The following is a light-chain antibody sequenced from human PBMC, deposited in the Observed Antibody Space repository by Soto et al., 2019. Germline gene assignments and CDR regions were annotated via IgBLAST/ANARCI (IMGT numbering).Light chain of an antibody. Sequence: SYELTQPPSVSVSPGQTARITCSGDALTKQYAYWYQQKPGQAPVLVIYKDSERPSGIPERFSGSSSGTTVTLTISGVQAEDEADYYCQSADSSVVFGGGTKVTVL. J-gene: IGLJ2*01. CDR2: KDS. CDR3: QSADSSVV. CDR1: ALTKQY. V-gene: IGLV3-25*03.